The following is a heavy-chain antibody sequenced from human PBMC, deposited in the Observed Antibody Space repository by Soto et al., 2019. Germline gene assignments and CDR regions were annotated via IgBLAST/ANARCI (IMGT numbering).Heavy chain of an antibody. V-gene: IGHV4-59*08. CDR2: IYYSGST. Sequence: SETLSLTCTVSGGSISSYYWSWIRQPPGKGLEWIGYIYYSGSTNYNPSLKSRVTISVDTSKNQFSLKLSSVPAADPAVYYFERYQNYHDSSGYLQTYFDYWGQGTLVTVS. CDR3: ERYQNYHDSSGYLQTYFDY. D-gene: IGHD3-22*01. J-gene: IGHJ4*02. CDR1: GGSISSYY.